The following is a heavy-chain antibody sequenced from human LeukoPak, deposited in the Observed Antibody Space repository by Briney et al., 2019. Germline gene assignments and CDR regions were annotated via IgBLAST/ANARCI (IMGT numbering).Heavy chain of an antibody. CDR3: ARGRGGGGSSNNWFDP. V-gene: IGHV4-59*12. CDR2: IYYSGST. CDR1: GGSISSYY. D-gene: IGHD2-15*01. Sequence: SETLSLTCTGSGGSISSYYWSWIRQPPGKGREWIGYIYYSGSTNYNPSLKSRVTISVDTSKNQFSLKLSSVTAADTAVYFCARGRGGGGSSNNWFDPWGQGTLVTVSS. J-gene: IGHJ5*02.